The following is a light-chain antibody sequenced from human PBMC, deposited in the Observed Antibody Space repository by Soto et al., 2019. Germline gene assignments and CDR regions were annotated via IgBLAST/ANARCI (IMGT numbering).Light chain of an antibody. V-gene: IGKV3-20*01. CDR1: QTVTSRF. Sequence: ENVLTQCQGTLSLSPWETATLSCKSSQTVTSRFLAWYQQKHGPAPRLLIYGALSRAAGIPDRFSGTGSETDLTLTISRLEPEDFAVYYCQQYDNSPITFGQGTRLEIK. CDR3: QQYDNSPIT. CDR2: GAL. J-gene: IGKJ5*01.